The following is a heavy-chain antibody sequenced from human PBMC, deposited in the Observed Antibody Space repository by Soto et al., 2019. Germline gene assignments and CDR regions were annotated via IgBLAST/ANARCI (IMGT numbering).Heavy chain of an antibody. V-gene: IGHV1-2*04. D-gene: IGHD3-9*01. Sequence: VASVKVSCKASGYTFTGYYMHWVRQAPGQGLEWMGWINPNSGGTNYAQEFRGWVTMTRDTSISTAYMELTRLRSDDTAVYYCAISSNTHYDILTGPQYYYYGMDVWGQGTTVTVSS. J-gene: IGHJ6*02. CDR2: INPNSGGT. CDR1: GYTFTGYY. CDR3: AISSNTHYDILTGPQYYYYGMDV.